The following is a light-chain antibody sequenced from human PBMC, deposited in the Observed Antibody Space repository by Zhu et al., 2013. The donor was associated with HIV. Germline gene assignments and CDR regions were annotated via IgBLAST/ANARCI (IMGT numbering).Light chain of an antibody. J-gene: IGKJ5*01. CDR1: QDINNY. Sequence: IQLTQSPPSLSASVGDRVTISCQASQDINNYLNWYQQKPGKAPKLLIYDVSNLEAGAPSRFSGSGSGTDFTLTINDLQPEDFATYYCQQYDYLPPVTFGQGTRLEIK. V-gene: IGKV1-33*01. CDR3: QQYDYLPPVT. CDR2: DVS.